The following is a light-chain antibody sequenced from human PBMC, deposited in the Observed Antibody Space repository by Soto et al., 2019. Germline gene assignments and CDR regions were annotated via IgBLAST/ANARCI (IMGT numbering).Light chain of an antibody. V-gene: IGKV1-39*01. CDR3: QQSYSTLIT. Sequence: DIQMTQSPSSLSASVGDRVTITCRASQSISSYLNWYQQKPGKAHKXLIYAASSLQSGVPSRFSGSGSGTDLTLTISSLQPEDFETYYCQQSYSTLITFGQGTRLEIK. CDR2: AAS. J-gene: IGKJ5*01. CDR1: QSISSY.